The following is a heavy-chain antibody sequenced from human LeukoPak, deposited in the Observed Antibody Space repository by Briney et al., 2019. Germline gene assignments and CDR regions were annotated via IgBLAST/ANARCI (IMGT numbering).Heavy chain of an antibody. Sequence: ASVKVSCKASGYTFTGYYMHWVRQAPGQGLEWMGWINPNSGGTNYAQKFQGRVTMTRDTSISTAYMELSRLGSDDTAVYYCARGGKYYYDSSGYPFGDWGQGTLVTVSS. J-gene: IGHJ4*02. CDR3: ARGGKYYYDSSGYPFGD. V-gene: IGHV1-2*02. CDR1: GYTFTGYY. CDR2: INPNSGGT. D-gene: IGHD3-22*01.